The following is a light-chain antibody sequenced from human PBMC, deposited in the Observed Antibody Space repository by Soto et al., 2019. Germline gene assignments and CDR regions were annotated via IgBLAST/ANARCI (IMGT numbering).Light chain of an antibody. J-gene: IGLJ3*02. CDR1: SSDIGAHYD. V-gene: IGLV1-40*01. CDR2: GNN. CDR3: QSYDRSLSGWV. Sequence: QSVLTQPPSVSGAPGQRVTISCTGSSSDIGAHYDVHWYQQLPGTAPKLLIYGNNNRPSGVPDRFSGSKSGTSASLAITGLQAEDEADYYCQSYDRSLSGWVFGGGTKLTVL.